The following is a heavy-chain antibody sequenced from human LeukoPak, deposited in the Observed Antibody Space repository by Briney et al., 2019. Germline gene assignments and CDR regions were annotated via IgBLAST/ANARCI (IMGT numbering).Heavy chain of an antibody. CDR3: ARTQTYYDILTGYSGTDYFDY. J-gene: IGHJ4*02. CDR2: ISSSGSTI. V-gene: IGHV3-11*04. Sequence: GGSLRLSCAASGFTFSDYYMSWIRQAPGKGLEWVSYISSSGSTIYYADSVKGRFTISRDNAKNSLYLQMNSLRAEDTAVYYCARTQTYYDILTGYSGTDYFDYWGQGTLVTVSS. D-gene: IGHD3-9*01. CDR1: GFTFSDYY.